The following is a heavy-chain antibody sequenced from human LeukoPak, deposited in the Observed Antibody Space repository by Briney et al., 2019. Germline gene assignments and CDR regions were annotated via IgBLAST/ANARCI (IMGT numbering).Heavy chain of an antibody. J-gene: IGHJ3*02. CDR1: GYSFTSYW. Sequence: GESLKISCKGSGYSFTSYWIGWVRQMPGKGPEWMGIIYPGDSDTRYSPSFQGQVTISADKSISTACLQWSSLKASDTAMYYCARQHCGGDCTDAFDIWGQGTMVTVSS. D-gene: IGHD2-21*02. V-gene: IGHV5-51*01. CDR2: IYPGDSDT. CDR3: ARQHCGGDCTDAFDI.